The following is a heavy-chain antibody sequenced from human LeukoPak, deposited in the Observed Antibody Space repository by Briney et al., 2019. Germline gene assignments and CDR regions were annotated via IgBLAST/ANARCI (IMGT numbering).Heavy chain of an antibody. Sequence: SETLSLTCTVSGGSISSYYWSWIRQPPGKGLEYIGYIHHSGSTNYNPSFESRVTMSVDPSKNQLSLKLSSVTAADTAVYFCARGSMMVGPWGQGTLVTVSS. J-gene: IGHJ5*02. CDR3: ARGSMMVGP. CDR2: IHHSGST. D-gene: IGHD3-16*01. CDR1: GGSISSYY. V-gene: IGHV4-59*01.